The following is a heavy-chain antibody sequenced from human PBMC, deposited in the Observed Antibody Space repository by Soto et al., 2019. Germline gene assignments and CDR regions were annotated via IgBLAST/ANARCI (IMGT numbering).Heavy chain of an antibody. CDR1: GGTFDNFI. D-gene: IGHD1-26*01. V-gene: IGHV1-69*01. J-gene: IGHJ6*02. CDR3: ARNGTYSSSLSQYSGMDV. CDR2: IVPMLGTP. Sequence: QVQLVQSGAEVKEPGSSVRASCKASGGTFDNFIMNWVRQPPGQGLEWMGGIVPMLGTPTYAEKFKGRVTISATGSTSTMYMEVTSLRSEDTAIYYCARNGTYSSSLSQYSGMDVWGQGTTVTVSS.